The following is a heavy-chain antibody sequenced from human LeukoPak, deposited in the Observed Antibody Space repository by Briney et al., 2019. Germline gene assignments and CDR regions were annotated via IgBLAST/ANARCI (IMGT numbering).Heavy chain of an antibody. Sequence: SETLSLTCTVSGGSISGHYWTWIRQPPGKGLEWIGQLHYSGRPAYNPSLKSRVTISVDTSKNQRSLKVTSVTGADTVVYYCARFGVDYDMDVWGQGTTVTVSS. CDR1: GGSISGHY. J-gene: IGHJ6*02. CDR3: ARFGVDYDMDV. D-gene: IGHD3-16*01. V-gene: IGHV4-59*11. CDR2: LHYSGRP.